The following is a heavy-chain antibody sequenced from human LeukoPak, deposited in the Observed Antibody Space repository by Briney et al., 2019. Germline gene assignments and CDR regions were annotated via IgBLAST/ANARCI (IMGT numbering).Heavy chain of an antibody. V-gene: IGHV3-30*02. Sequence: GGSLRLSCAASGFTFSSYGMHWVRQAPDKGLEWVAFTRYDGSRKYYADSVKGRFTISRDNSKNTLYLQMNSLRAEDTAMYYCEKVSLSLVNDAFDIWGQGKMVSVSS. CDR2: TRYDGSRK. CDR3: EKVSLSLVNDAFDI. CDR1: GFTFSSYG. J-gene: IGHJ3*02. D-gene: IGHD2-21*01.